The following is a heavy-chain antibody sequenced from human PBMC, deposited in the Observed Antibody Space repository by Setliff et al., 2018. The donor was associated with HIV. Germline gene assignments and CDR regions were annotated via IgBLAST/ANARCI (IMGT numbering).Heavy chain of an antibody. D-gene: IGHD4-17*01. CDR2: IDPDGSQQ. Sequence: GGSLRLSCSASGFTFSDSWMSWVRQAPGKGLEWVANIDPDGSQQYVAESMKGRFTISRDNAKNSVFLQMDSLRAEDTAVYYCARSLHYGDYPYYFDYWGQGTLVTVSS. CDR1: GFTFSDSW. J-gene: IGHJ4*02. CDR3: ARSLHYGDYPYYFDY. V-gene: IGHV3-7*01.